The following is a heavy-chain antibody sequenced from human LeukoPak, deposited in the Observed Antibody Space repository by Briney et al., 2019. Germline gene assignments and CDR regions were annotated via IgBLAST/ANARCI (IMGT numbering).Heavy chain of an antibody. V-gene: IGHV3-30*18. CDR1: GFTFSSYG. Sequence: GGSLRLSCAASGFTFSSYGMHWVRQASGKGLEWVAVISYDGSNKYYADSVKGRFTISRDNSKNTLYLQMNSLRAEDTAVYYCAKIVGATTYWGQGTLVTVSS. CDR2: ISYDGSNK. J-gene: IGHJ4*02. CDR3: AKIVGATTY. D-gene: IGHD1-26*01.